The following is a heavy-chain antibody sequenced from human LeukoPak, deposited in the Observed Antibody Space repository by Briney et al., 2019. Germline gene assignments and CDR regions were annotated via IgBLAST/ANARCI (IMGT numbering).Heavy chain of an antibody. D-gene: IGHD3-10*01. J-gene: IGHJ4*02. CDR3: ARGELLWFGGVDFDY. Sequence: PSETLSLTCTVSGGSISSSSYYWGWIRQPPGKGLEWIGYIYYSGSTNYNPSLKSRVTISVDTSKNQFSLKLSSVTAADTAVYYCARGELLWFGGVDFDYWGQGTLVTVSS. V-gene: IGHV4-61*05. CDR1: GGSISSSSYY. CDR2: IYYSGST.